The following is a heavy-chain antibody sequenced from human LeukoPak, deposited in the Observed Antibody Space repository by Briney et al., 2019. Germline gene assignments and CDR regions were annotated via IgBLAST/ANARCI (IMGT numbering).Heavy chain of an antibody. J-gene: IGHJ6*03. Sequence: GGSLRLSCAASGFSFSNYGMHWVRQAPGKGLEWVAFIRFDGTDEFYADSVKGRFTISRDNSKNTLYLQMNSLRAEDTAVYYCARHGSITIVRGRLRYYYMDVWGKGTTVTISS. CDR3: ARHGSITIVRGRLRYYYMDV. CDR2: IRFDGTDE. D-gene: IGHD3-10*01. V-gene: IGHV3-30*02. CDR1: GFSFSNYG.